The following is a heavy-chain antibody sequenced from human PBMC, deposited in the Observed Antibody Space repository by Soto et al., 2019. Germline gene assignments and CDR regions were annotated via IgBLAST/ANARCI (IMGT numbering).Heavy chain of an antibody. CDR2: IKQDGSEK. Sequence: GGSLRLSCAASGFTFSSYWMSWVRQAPGKGLEWVANIKQDGSEKYYVDSVKGRFTISRDNAKNSLYLQMNSLRAEDTAVYYCARDIGDLSGYDPYNWFDPWGQGTLVTVSS. J-gene: IGHJ5*02. V-gene: IGHV3-7*01. CDR3: ARDIGDLSGYDPYNWFDP. D-gene: IGHD5-12*01. CDR1: GFTFSSYW.